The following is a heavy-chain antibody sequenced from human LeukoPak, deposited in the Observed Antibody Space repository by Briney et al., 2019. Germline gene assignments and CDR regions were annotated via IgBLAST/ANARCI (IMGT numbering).Heavy chain of an antibody. CDR2: INPDSGDT. J-gene: IGHJ4*02. D-gene: IGHD3-22*01. CDR3: ARAYFYDSSGHFDC. Sequence: ASVKVSCKASGYTFTNYYVHWVGQAPRQGLEWMGRINPDSGDTNYAKKFQGRVTMTRDTSISTAYLEVSRLRSDDTAMYYCARAYFYDSSGHFDCWGQGTLVTVSS. CDR1: GYTFTNYY. V-gene: IGHV1-2*06.